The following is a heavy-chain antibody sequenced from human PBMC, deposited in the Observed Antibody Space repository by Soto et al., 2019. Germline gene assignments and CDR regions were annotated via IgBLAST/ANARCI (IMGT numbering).Heavy chain of an antibody. V-gene: IGHV3-11*06. CDR3: VRGGGGGLFDP. D-gene: IGHD2-15*01. Sequence: QVQRVESGGGLVPPGGSLRLSCAGSGFTFGDSYMSLIRQAPGKGLEWLSYISPGSRYPAYADSVKGRFTISRDNAKRSLYLQMMSLTAEDTAIYYCVRGGGGGLFDPWGQGTMVTVSS. J-gene: IGHJ5*02. CDR1: GFTFGDSY. CDR2: ISPGSRYP.